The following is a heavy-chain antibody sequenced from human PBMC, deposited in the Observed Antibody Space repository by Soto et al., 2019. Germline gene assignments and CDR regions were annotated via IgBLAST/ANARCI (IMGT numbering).Heavy chain of an antibody. J-gene: IGHJ4*02. D-gene: IGHD3-3*01. Sequence: EVQLVESGGDLVQPGGFLRLSCATSGFTFSRYWMHWVRQVPGKGLVWVSRINSDGSSISASDSVKGRFTISRDNAKNTLYLQMNSLRVEDTAVYYCARLPVDTITSLDYGGQGTLVTVSS. CDR3: ARLPVDTITSLDY. V-gene: IGHV3-74*01. CDR2: INSDGSSI. CDR1: GFTFSRYW.